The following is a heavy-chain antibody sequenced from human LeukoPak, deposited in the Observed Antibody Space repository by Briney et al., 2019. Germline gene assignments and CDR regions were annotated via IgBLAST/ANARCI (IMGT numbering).Heavy chain of an antibody. V-gene: IGHV4-59*11. J-gene: IGHJ4*02. CDR1: GASMSSHY. D-gene: IGHD6-6*01. CDR3: AKEGGPARPGLDF. Sequence: SETLSLTCTVSGASMSSHYWTWMRQDPGTGLEWIGNIYHTGSTSYNPALESRVTISLDTSNNQFSLKLTSVTAADTAVYYCAKEGGPARPGLDFWGQGALVTVSS. CDR2: IYHTGST.